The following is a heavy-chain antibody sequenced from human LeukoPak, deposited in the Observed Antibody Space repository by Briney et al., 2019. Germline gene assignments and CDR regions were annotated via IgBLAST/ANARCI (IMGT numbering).Heavy chain of an antibody. J-gene: IGHJ5*02. CDR2: ISGSGGST. V-gene: IGHV3-23*01. Sequence: GGSLRLSCAASGFTFSSYAMSWVRQAPGKGLEWVSAISGSGGSTYYADSVKGRFTISRDNSKNTLYLQMNSLRAEDTAVYYCAKDPPDYSNSPRVYNWFDPWGQGTLVTVSS. D-gene: IGHD4-11*01. CDR3: AKDPPDYSNSPRVYNWFDP. CDR1: GFTFSSYA.